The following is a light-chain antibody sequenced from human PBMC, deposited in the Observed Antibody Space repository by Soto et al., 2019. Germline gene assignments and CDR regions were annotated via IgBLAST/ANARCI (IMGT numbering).Light chain of an antibody. CDR2: AAS. J-gene: IGKJ1*01. V-gene: IGKV3D-15*01. CDR1: QSVNIN. CDR3: QQYNNWPLS. Sequence: EIVMTQSPATLSVSPGERATLSCRASQSVNINLAWYQQKPGQAPRLLIYAASTRATGIPARFSGSGSGTEFTLTISSLQSEDFAVYYCQQYNNWPLSFGQGTKVDIK.